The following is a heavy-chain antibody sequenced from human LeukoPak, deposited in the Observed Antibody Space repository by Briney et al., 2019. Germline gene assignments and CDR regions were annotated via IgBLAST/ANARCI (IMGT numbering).Heavy chain of an antibody. CDR2: INPNSGGT. Sequence: ASVKVSCKASGYTFTGYYMHWVRQAPGQGLEWMGWINPNSGGTNYAQEFQGRVSMTRDTSISTAYMELSRPRSDDTAIYYCATGYPYSERFDYWGQGTLVTVSS. D-gene: IGHD3-3*01. J-gene: IGHJ4*02. V-gene: IGHV1-2*02. CDR1: GYTFTGYY. CDR3: ATGYPYSERFDY.